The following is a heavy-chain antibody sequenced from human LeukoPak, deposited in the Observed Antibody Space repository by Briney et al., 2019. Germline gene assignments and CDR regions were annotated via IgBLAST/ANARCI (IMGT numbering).Heavy chain of an antibody. CDR1: VGSFSVYY. CDR2: INHSGST. D-gene: IGHD3-22*01. CDR3: VREAAQYYYDSRGYYPP. Sequence: PSETLSLTCALYVGSFSVYYWSWIRQPPGKGLGWMGEINHSGSTNYNPSLKSRVTISIDKSKRQFPLKLSSVTAADTAVYYCVREAAQYYYDSRGYYPPGGQRTLVTVSS. V-gene: IGHV4-34*01. J-gene: IGHJ4*02.